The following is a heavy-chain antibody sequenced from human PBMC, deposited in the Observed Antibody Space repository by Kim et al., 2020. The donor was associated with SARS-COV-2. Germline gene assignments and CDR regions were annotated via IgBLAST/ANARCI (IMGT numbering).Heavy chain of an antibody. Sequence: KFQGRVTITADESTSTAYMELSSLRSEDTAVYYCARDRSGYSSGWSPFDYWGQGTLVTVSS. V-gene: IGHV1-69*01. CDR3: ARDRSGYSSGWSPFDY. D-gene: IGHD6-19*01. J-gene: IGHJ4*02.